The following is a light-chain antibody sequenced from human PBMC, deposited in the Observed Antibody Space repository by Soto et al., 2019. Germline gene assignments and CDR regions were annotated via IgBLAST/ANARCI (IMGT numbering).Light chain of an antibody. J-gene: IGLJ2*01. CDR2: EVS. V-gene: IGLV2-14*01. CDR3: CSFTSSSTLVV. Sequence: QSALTQPASVSGSPGQSITISCAGASSDVGAYNYVSWYQQHPGRAPKLIIYEVSNRPSGVSNRFSGSKSGSTASLTISGLQAEDEGKYYCCSFTSSSTLVVFGGGTKLTVL. CDR1: SSDVGAYNY.